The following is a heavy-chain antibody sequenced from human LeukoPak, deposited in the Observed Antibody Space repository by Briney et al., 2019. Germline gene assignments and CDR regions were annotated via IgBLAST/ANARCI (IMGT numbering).Heavy chain of an antibody. CDR1: GFTFNSNS. D-gene: IGHD2-2*01. V-gene: IGHV3-21*01. Sequence: GGSLRLSCAASGFTFNSNSMNWVRQAPGKGLEWVSSISRSGDYIYYADSVKGRFTISRDNAKNSLFLQMDSLRAEDTAVYYCARDSTSSPDYWGQGTLVTVSS. CDR3: ARDSTSSPDY. J-gene: IGHJ4*02. CDR2: ISRSGDYI.